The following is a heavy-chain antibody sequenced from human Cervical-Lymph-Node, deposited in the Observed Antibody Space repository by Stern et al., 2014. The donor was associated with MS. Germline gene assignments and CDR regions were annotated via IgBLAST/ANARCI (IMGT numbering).Heavy chain of an antibody. CDR3: ARAPYDYTNWYGMDV. D-gene: IGHD4-11*01. Sequence: QVQLQESGPGLVRPSETLSLTCIVSGGSISSYYWSWVRQPPGKGLEWGGHMYFSGGANYNPSLKSRVTIAVDMSKNQFSLKLSSVTAADTAVYYCARAPYDYTNWYGMDVWGQGTTVSVSS. CDR1: GGSISSYY. V-gene: IGHV4-59*01. J-gene: IGHJ6*02. CDR2: MYFSGGA.